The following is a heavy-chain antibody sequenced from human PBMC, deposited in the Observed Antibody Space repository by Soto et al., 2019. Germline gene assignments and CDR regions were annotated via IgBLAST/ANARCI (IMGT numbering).Heavy chain of an antibody. V-gene: IGHV4-30-4*01. Sequence: PSETLSLTCTVSGGSISSDNFYWSWIRQPPGKGLEWIGYIYYSGSTYYNPSLKSRVSMSVDTSKNHFSLSLTSVTAADTAVYYCARGETKIFDYWGQGTLVTVSS. D-gene: IGHD1-26*01. CDR2: IYYSGST. J-gene: IGHJ4*02. CDR1: GGSISSDNFY. CDR3: ARGETKIFDY.